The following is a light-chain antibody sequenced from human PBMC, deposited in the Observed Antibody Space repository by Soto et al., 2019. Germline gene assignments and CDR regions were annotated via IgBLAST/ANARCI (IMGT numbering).Light chain of an antibody. J-gene: IGLJ2*01. V-gene: IGLV1-44*01. CDR1: SSNIRSNT. CDR2: SNN. Sequence: QSVLTQPPSASGTPGQRVTISCSGSSSNIRSNTVNWYQQLPGTAPKLLIYSNNQRPSGVPHRFSGSKSGTSASLAISGLHSEDEDDYYCAAWDDSLKEVFGGGTKLTVL. CDR3: AAWDDSLKEV.